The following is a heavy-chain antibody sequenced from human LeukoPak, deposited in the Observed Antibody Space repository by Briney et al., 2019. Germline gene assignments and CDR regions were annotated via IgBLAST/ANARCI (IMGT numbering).Heavy chain of an antibody. CDR3: ARAAWVSTSSKYYFDN. J-gene: IGHJ4*02. D-gene: IGHD2-21*01. V-gene: IGHV1-8*01. CDR1: GYTFTSYD. CDR2: MNPNSGNT. Sequence: ASVKVPCKASGYTFTSYDINWVRQATGQGLEWMGWMNPNSGNTGYAQKFQGRVTMTRNTSISTAYMELSSLRSEDTALYYCARAAWVSTSSKYYFDNWGQGTLVTVSS.